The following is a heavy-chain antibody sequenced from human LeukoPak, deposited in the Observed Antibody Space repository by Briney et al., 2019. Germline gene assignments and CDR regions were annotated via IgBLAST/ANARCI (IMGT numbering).Heavy chain of an antibody. CDR1: GYTFTRHY. CDR3: ARVDDVLTGSAFDI. D-gene: IGHD3-9*01. Sequence: ASVKVSCKASGYTFTRHYMHWVRQAPGQGLEWMGWINPNIGGTNYAQEFQGRVTMTRDTSISTAYMELSSLRSDDTALYYCARVDDVLTGSAFDIWGQGTMVTVSS. V-gene: IGHV1-2*02. J-gene: IGHJ3*02. CDR2: INPNIGGT.